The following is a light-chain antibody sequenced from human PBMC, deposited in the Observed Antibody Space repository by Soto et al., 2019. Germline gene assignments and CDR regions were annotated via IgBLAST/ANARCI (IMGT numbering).Light chain of an antibody. CDR1: QSVSSNF. Sequence: ETVLTQSPGTLSVSPGERVILSCRASQSVSSNFIAWYQQKPGQAPRLLISDASNRATGVPDRFSGSGSGTDFTLTIIRLEPEDFAVYFCQQNDDSLWTFGQGTKV. J-gene: IGKJ1*01. CDR3: QQNDDSLWT. V-gene: IGKV3-20*01. CDR2: DAS.